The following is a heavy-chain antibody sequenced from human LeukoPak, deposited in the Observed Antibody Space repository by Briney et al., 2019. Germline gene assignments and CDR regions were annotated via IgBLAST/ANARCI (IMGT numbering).Heavy chain of an antibody. J-gene: IGHJ4*02. CDR3: ARGGIGIAAAGTAYY. D-gene: IGHD6-13*01. V-gene: IGHV4-59*01. CDR1: GGSISSYY. CDR2: IYYSGSN. Sequence: SETLSLTCPVSGGSISSYYWSWIRQPPGKGLEWVGYIYYSGSNNYNPSLKSGVTIPVNTSKKQFSLKLSSVTAADRAVYYLARGGIGIAAAGTAYYWGQGTLVTASS.